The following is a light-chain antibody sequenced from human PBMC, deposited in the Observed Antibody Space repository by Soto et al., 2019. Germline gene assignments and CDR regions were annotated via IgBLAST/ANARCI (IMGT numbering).Light chain of an antibody. J-gene: IGKJ2*01. CDR2: RAS. V-gene: IGKV3-20*01. CDR1: QSISTTS. Sequence: VLTQSPGTLSLSPGEGATLSCRASQSISTTSLAWYQQRPGQAPRLLIYRASTRATGIPDRFSGSGSGTDFTLTISRLEPEDFAVYYCQQYGRAPYVFGQGAKLEIK. CDR3: QQYGRAPYV.